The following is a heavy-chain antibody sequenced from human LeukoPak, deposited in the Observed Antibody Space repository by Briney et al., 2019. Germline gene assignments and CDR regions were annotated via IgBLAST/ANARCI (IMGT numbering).Heavy chain of an antibody. CDR2: INPNSGGT. CDR1: GYTFTGYY. V-gene: IGHV1-2*04. D-gene: IGHD3-10*01. J-gene: IGHJ6*02. CDR3: ARGSGASGIYGMDV. Sequence: GASVKVSCKASGYTFTGYYMHWVRQAPGQGLEWTGWINPNSGGTNYAQKFQGWVTMTRDTSSSTAYMELSRLRSDDTAVYYCARGSGASGIYGMDVWGQGTTVTVSS.